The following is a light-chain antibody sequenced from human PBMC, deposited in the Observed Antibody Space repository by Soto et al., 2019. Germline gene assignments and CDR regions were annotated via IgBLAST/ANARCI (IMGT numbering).Light chain of an antibody. Sequence: DIVMTQSPDSLAVSLGERATINCKSSQSVLYSSNNKNYLAWYQQKPGQPPKLLIYWASTRESGVPDRFSGSGSGTDFTLTISSLQAEDVAVYYCQHRDNWSYIFGQGTKVEIK. V-gene: IGKV4-1*01. J-gene: IGKJ2*01. CDR1: QSVLYSSNNKNY. CDR3: QHRDNWSYI. CDR2: WAS.